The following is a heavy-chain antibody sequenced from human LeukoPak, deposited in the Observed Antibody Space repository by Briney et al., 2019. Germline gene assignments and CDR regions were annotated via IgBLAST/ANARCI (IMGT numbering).Heavy chain of an antibody. J-gene: IGHJ4*02. Sequence: ASVKVSCKASGYTFTGYYMHLVRQAPGQGLEWMGWINPNSGGTNYAQKFQGWVTMTRDTSISTAYMELSRLRSDDTAVYYCARGNSPQDFDYWGQGTLVAVSS. CDR3: ARGNSPQDFDY. CDR1: GYTFTGYY. CDR2: INPNSGGT. D-gene: IGHD1-7*01. V-gene: IGHV1-2*04.